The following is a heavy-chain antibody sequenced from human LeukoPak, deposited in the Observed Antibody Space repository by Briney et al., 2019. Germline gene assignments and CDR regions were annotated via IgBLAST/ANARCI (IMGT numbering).Heavy chain of an antibody. CDR1: GGSISSYY. Sequence: PSETLSLTCTVSGGSISSYYWSWIRQPPGKGLEWIGYISYSGSTNYNPSLKSRVTISVDTSKNQLSLKLSSVTAADTAVYYCARDGAYYYDSSGYYDYWGQGTLVTVSS. CDR3: ARDGAYYYDSSGYYDY. V-gene: IGHV4-59*01. CDR2: ISYSGST. D-gene: IGHD3-22*01. J-gene: IGHJ4*02.